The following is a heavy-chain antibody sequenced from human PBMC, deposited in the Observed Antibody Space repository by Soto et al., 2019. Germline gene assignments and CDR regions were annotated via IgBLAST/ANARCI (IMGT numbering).Heavy chain of an antibody. D-gene: IGHD3-22*01. V-gene: IGHV1-18*01. CDR1: GSTFTSYG. CDR3: ARMLSSGYYFLFDY. J-gene: IGHJ4*02. Sequence: ASVKVSCKVSGSTFTSYGISWVRQAPGQGLEWMGWISAYNGNTNYAQKLQGRVTMTTDTSTSTAYMELRSLRSDDTAVYYCARMLSSGYYFLFDYWGQGTLVTVSS. CDR2: ISAYNGNT.